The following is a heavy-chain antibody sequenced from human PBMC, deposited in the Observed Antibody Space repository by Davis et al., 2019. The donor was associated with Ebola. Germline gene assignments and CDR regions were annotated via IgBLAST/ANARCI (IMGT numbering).Heavy chain of an antibody. Sequence: GESLKISCAASGFTFSSYAMSWVRQAPGKGLEWVSAISGSGGSTYYADSVKGRFTISRHNSKNTLYLQMNSLRAEETAVYYCANQPPLLWFGELEYNWFDPWGQGTLVTVSS. J-gene: IGHJ5*02. CDR2: ISGSGGST. CDR1: GFTFSSYA. D-gene: IGHD3-10*01. CDR3: ANQPPLLWFGELEYNWFDP. V-gene: IGHV3-23*01.